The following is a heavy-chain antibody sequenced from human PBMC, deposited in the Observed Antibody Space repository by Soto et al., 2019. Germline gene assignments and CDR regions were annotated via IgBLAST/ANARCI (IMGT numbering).Heavy chain of an antibody. V-gene: IGHV1-2*02. CDR3: ARAQSDYVPPFYY. Sequence: GASVKVSCKASGYTFTGYYMHWVRQAPGQGLEWMGWINPISGGTNYAQKFQGRVTMTRDTSISTAYMDLSRLKSDDTAVYYCARAQSDYVPPFYYWGQGTLVTVSS. CDR1: GYTFTGYY. CDR2: INPISGGT. D-gene: IGHD4-17*01. J-gene: IGHJ4*02.